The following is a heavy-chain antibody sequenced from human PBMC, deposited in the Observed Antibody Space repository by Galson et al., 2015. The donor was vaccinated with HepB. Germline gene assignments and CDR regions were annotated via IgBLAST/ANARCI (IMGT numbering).Heavy chain of an antibody. CDR1: GFTVSSNY. Sequence: LSLSCAASGFTVSSNYMSWVRQAPGKGLEWVSVIYSGGNTYYADSVKGRFTISRDTSKNTLYLQMNSLRAEDTAMYYCARGKYSSSWYLDYWGQGTLVTVSS. D-gene: IGHD6-13*01. V-gene: IGHV3-53*01. CDR2: IYSGGNT. CDR3: ARGKYSSSWYLDY. J-gene: IGHJ4*02.